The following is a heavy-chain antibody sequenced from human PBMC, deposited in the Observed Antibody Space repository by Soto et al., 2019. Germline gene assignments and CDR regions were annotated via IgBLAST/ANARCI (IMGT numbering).Heavy chain of an antibody. V-gene: IGHV4-31*03. J-gene: IGHJ5*02. Sequence: QVQLQESGPGLVKPSQTLSLTCTVSGGSINSGDYYWSWVRQLPGEGLEWIGFISYSGSTYYNPSIESRLTISLDTSKNQFSLELNSVTAADSAVYYCAREVSPNSRGWYTVLVRWFDPWGQGTLVTVSS. D-gene: IGHD6-19*01. CDR3: AREVSPNSRGWYTVLVRWFDP. CDR2: ISYSGST. CDR1: GGSINSGDYY.